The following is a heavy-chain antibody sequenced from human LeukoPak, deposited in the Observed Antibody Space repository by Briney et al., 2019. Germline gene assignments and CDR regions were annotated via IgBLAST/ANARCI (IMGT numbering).Heavy chain of an antibody. Sequence: SSETLSLNCAVSGYSISSGYYWGWLRQPPGKGLEWIGSIYLSENTYYNASLKSRVTISVHTSKNQFSLNLNAVTAADTAVYYCAGQRQTIDDWGQGTLVTVSS. CDR2: IYLSENT. CDR1: GYSISSGYY. V-gene: IGHV4-38-2*01. D-gene: IGHD6-25*01. CDR3: AGQRQTIDD. J-gene: IGHJ4*02.